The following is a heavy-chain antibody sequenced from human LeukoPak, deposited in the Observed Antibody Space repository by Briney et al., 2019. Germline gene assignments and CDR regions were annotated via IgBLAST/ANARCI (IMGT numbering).Heavy chain of an antibody. CDR1: GGSISSYY. J-gene: IGHJ4*02. CDR2: IYYSGST. V-gene: IGHV4-59*01. D-gene: IGHD3-3*02. Sequence: SETLSPTCTVSGGSISSYYWSWIRQPPGKGLEWIGYIYYSGSTNYNPSLKSRVTISVDTSKNQFSLNLSSVTAADTAVYYCARGGDSKHLVNWGQGTLVTVSS. CDR3: ARGGDSKHLVN.